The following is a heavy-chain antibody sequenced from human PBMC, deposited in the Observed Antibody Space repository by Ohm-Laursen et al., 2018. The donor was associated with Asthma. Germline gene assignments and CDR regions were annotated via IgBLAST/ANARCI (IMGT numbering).Heavy chain of an antibody. D-gene: IGHD3-10*01. CDR1: GGSFSGYY. J-gene: IGHJ3*02. CDR3: ARARGGLGRGGRGAFDI. CDR2: INHSGST. Sequence: GTLSLTCAVYGGSFSGYYWSWIRQPPGKGLEWIGEINHSGSTNYNPSLKSRVTISVDTSKNQFSLKLSSVTAADTAVYYCARARGGLGRGGRGAFDIWSQGTMVTVSS. V-gene: IGHV4-34*01.